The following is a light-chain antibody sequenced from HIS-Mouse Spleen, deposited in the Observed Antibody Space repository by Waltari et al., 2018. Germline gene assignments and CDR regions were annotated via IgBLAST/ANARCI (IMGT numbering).Light chain of an antibody. CDR3: AAWDDSLNGNYV. CDR2: SNN. CDR1: SPNIGSNT. Sequence: QSVLTQPPSASGTPGQRVTISCSGSSPNIGSNTVNWYQQLPGTAPKLLIYSNNQRPSGVPDRSSGSKSGTSASLAISGLQSEDEADYYCAAWDDSLNGNYVFGTGTKVTVL. J-gene: IGLJ1*01. V-gene: IGLV1-44*01.